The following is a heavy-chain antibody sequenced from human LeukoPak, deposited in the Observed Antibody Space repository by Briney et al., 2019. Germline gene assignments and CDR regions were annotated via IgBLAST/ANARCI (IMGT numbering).Heavy chain of an antibody. CDR1: GGSISSGDYY. Sequence: SETLSLTCTVSGGSISSGDYYWSWIRQPPGKGLEWIGYIYYSGSTYYNPSLKSRVTISVDTSKNQFSLKLSSVTAADTAVYYCARGDSSWYAGWFDPWGQGTLVTVSS. J-gene: IGHJ5*02. D-gene: IGHD6-13*01. V-gene: IGHV4-30-4*08. CDR3: ARGDSSWYAGWFDP. CDR2: IYYSGST.